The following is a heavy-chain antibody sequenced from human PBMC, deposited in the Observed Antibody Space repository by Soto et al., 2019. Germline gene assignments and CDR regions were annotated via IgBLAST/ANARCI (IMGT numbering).Heavy chain of an antibody. CDR3: ARDCTNGVCYTKLGYYYYYGMDV. D-gene: IGHD2-8*01. CDR1: GYTFTSYG. CDR2: ISAYNGNT. J-gene: IGHJ6*02. Sequence: GASVKVSCKASGYTFTSYGISWVRQAPGQGLEWMGWISAYNGNTNYAQKLQGRVTMTTDTSTSTAYMELRSLRSDDTAVYYCARDCTNGVCYTKLGYYYYYGMDVWGQGTTVTVFS. V-gene: IGHV1-18*04.